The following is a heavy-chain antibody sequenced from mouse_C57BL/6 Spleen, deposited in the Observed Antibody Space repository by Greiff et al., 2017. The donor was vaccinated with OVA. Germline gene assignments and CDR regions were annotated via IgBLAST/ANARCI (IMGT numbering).Heavy chain of an antibody. D-gene: IGHD1-1*01. V-gene: IGHV1-81*01. CDR2: IFPRSGNT. CDR1: GYTFTSYG. CDR3: ARCDYYGSSYEFDY. J-gene: IGHJ2*01. Sequence: VQLVESGAELARPGASVKLSCKASGYTFTSYGISWVKQRTGQGLEWIGEIFPRSGNTYYNEKFKGKATLTADKSSSTAYMELRSLTSEDSAVYFCARCDYYGSSYEFDYWGQGTTLTVSS.